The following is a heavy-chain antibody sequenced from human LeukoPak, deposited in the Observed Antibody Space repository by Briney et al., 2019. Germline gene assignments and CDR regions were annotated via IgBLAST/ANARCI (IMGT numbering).Heavy chain of an antibody. CDR2: MVDDGNKK. Sequence: GESLRLSCAASGFTFDNYWTNWVRQAPGKGLEWVANMVDDGNKKNYVDSVKGRFTISRDNVKSSLYLQMNSLRVEDTAVYYCARGRGIALWGQGTLVTVSS. CDR3: ARGRGIAL. CDR1: GFTFDNYW. V-gene: IGHV3-7*01. D-gene: IGHD6-13*01. J-gene: IGHJ4*02.